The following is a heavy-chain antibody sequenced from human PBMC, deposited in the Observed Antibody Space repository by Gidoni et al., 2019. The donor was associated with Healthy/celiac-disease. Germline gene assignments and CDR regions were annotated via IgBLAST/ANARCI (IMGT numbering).Heavy chain of an antibody. J-gene: IGHJ6*02. CDR1: GFTFSSYA. D-gene: IGHD4-17*01. V-gene: IGHV3-23*01. CDR3: AKRDYGGNSYYYYGMDV. CDR2: ISGSGGST. Sequence: EVQLLESGGGLVQPGGSLRLSCAASGFTFSSYAMSWVRQAPGKGLEWVSAISGSGGSTYYADSVKGRFTISRDNSKNTLYLQMNSLRAEDTAVYYCAKRDYGGNSYYYYGMDVWGQGTTVTVSS.